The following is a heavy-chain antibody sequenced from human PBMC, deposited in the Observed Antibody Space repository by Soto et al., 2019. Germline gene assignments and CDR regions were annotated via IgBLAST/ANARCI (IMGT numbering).Heavy chain of an antibody. D-gene: IGHD3-22*01. Sequence: PGGSLRLSCAVSGFSFSKYAMSWVRQGPGKGLEWVSGINWNGGSTVYADSVKGRFTISRDNAKNSLYLQMNSLRAEDTALYYCARVLSSGNSDPFDYWGQGTLVTVSS. CDR3: ARVLSSGNSDPFDY. V-gene: IGHV3-20*04. CDR2: INWNGGST. J-gene: IGHJ4*02. CDR1: GFSFSKYA.